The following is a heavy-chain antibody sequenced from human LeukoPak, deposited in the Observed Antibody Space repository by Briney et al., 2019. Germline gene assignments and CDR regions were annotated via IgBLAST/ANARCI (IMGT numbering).Heavy chain of an antibody. CDR1: GVTLSSFA. D-gene: IGHD1-26*01. V-gene: IGHV3-23*01. Sequence: PGGSLRLSCAASGVTLSSFAMSWARQAPGKGLEWVSGISSSGSGDNTYYADSVKGRFTISRDNSKNTLYLQMNSLRAEDTAVYYCAKSWELLGDGTTYGMDVWGQGTTVTVSS. CDR3: AKSWELLGDGTTYGMDV. J-gene: IGHJ6*02. CDR2: ISSSGSGDNT.